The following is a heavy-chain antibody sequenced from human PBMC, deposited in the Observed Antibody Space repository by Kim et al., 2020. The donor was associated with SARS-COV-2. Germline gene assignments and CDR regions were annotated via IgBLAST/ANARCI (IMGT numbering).Heavy chain of an antibody. V-gene: IGHV1-18*01. J-gene: IGHJ4*02. Sequence: ASVKVSCKASGYTFTSYGISWVRQAPGQGLEWMGWISAYNGNTNYAQKLQGRVTMTTDTSTSTAYMELRSLRSDDTAVYYCARDPPYYDILTGYYPGPFDYWGQGTLVTVSS. CDR2: ISAYNGNT. D-gene: IGHD3-9*01. CDR1: GYTFTSYG. CDR3: ARDPPYYDILTGYYPGPFDY.